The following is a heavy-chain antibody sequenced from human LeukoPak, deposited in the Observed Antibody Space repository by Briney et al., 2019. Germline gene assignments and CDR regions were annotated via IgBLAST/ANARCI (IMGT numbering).Heavy chain of an antibody. CDR3: ASHTAMVRMDCTYV. D-gene: IGHD5-18*01. J-gene: IGHJ6*01. V-gene: IGHV1-2*02. CDR1: GYTSTGYY. Sequence: ASVKVSCMHSGYTSTGYYMHSVRQAPGQRLEWRGWINPNSGGTNYAQMFQGRVTMTRETSSSTAYMELRRRSSDNTAVNYCASHTAMVRMDCTYVGGQATTVTVSS. CDR2: INPNSGGT.